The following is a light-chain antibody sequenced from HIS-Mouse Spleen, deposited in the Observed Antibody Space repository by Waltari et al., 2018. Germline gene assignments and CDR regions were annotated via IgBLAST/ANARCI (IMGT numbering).Light chain of an antibody. Sequence: SYVLTQPPSVSVAPGKTARITCGGNNIGSKSVQWYQKKPGQAPVLGVYDDSARPSGIPGRFSGANSGTTATLTISRVEAGDEADYYCQVWDSSSDHVVFGGGTKLTVL. CDR1: NIGSKS. J-gene: IGLJ2*01. V-gene: IGLV3-21*03. CDR2: DDS. CDR3: QVWDSSSDHVV.